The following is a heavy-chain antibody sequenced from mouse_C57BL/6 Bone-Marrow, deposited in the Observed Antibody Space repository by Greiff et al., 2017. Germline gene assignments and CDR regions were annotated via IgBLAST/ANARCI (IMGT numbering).Heavy chain of an antibody. D-gene: IGHD2-2*01. J-gene: IGHJ4*01. Sequence: VQLQQSGPELVKPGASVKISCKASGYSFTDYNMNWVKQSNGKSLEWIGVINPNYGTTSYNQKFKGKATLTVDQSSSTAYMQLNSLTSEDSAVYYCARARRDGYDRVLYAMDYWGQGTSVTVSS. CDR3: ARARRDGYDRVLYAMDY. CDR2: INPNYGTT. V-gene: IGHV1-39*01. CDR1: GYSFTDYN.